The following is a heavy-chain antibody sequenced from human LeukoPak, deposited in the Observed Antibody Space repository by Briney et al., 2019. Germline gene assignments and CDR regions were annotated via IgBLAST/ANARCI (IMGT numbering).Heavy chain of an antibody. CDR1: GFTVSTNY. D-gene: IGHD3-22*01. Sequence: PGGSLRLSCAASGFTVSTNYMGWVRQAPGKGLEWVPVLYSGGSTYYPDSVKGRLTISRDNSQNTLYLQMDSLRPEDTAVYYCARLSDSSTYGAFDIWGHGTMVTVSS. V-gene: IGHV3-66*02. CDR3: ARLSDSSTYGAFDI. J-gene: IGHJ3*02. CDR2: LYSGGST.